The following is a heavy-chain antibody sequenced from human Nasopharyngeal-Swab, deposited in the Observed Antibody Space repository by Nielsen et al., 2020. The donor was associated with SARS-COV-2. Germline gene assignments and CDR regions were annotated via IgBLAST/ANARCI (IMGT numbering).Heavy chain of an antibody. CDR2: ISSSGSTI. CDR3: AREMGYSYGWDY. J-gene: IGHJ4*02. V-gene: IGHV3-48*03. Sequence: WIRQPPGKGLEWVSCISSSGSTIYYADSVKGRFTISRDNAKNSLYLQMNSLRAEDTAVYYCAREMGYSYGWDYWGQGTQVTVSS. D-gene: IGHD5-18*01.